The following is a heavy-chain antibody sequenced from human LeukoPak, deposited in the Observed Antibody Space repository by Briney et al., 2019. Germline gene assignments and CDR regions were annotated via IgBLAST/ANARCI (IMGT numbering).Heavy chain of an antibody. CDR1: GFTFSSYW. J-gene: IGHJ4*02. Sequence: GGSLRLSCAASGFTFSSYWMSWVRQAPGKGLEWVANIRQDGSEKYYVASVRGRFTISRDNAKNSLYLQMNSLRGEDTAVYYCARLADYDSSGYFDYWGQGTLVTVPS. V-gene: IGHV3-7*01. CDR3: ARLADYDSSGYFDY. D-gene: IGHD3-22*01. CDR2: IRQDGSEK.